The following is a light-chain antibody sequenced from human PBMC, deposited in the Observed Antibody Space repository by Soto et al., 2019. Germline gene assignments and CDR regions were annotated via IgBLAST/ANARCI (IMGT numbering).Light chain of an antibody. CDR3: CSYAGTVYV. CDR2: EGS. CDR1: SSDVGSYNL. J-gene: IGLJ1*01. V-gene: IGLV2-23*01. Sequence: QSALTQPASVSGSPGQSITISCTGTSSDVGSYNLVSWYQQHPGKAPKLMIYEGSKRPSGVSNRFSGSKSGNTASLTISGLQAVYEADYSCCSYAGTVYVFGTGTKVTVL.